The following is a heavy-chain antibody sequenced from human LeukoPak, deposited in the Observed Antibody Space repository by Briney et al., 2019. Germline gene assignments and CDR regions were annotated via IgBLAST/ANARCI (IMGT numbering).Heavy chain of an antibody. V-gene: IGHV3-23*01. CDR3: ANSYYYGSGNYSPDY. CDR1: GFTFSSYA. Sequence: GGSLRLSCAASGFTFSSYAMSWVRQAPGKGLEWVSAISGSGGSTYYADSVKGRFTISRDNSKNTLYLQMNSLRAEDTAVYYCANSYYYGSGNYSPDYWGQGTLVTVSS. J-gene: IGHJ4*02. CDR2: ISGSGGST. D-gene: IGHD3-10*01.